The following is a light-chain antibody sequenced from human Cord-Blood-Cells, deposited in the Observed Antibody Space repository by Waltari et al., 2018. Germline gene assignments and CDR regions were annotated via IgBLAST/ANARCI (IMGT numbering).Light chain of an antibody. CDR3: QSYDSSLSGPVV. CDR1: SPTIGAGYD. Sequence: QSVLTQPPSGSGAPGQRVTISCTGGSPTIGAGYDVPWYQQLPGTTPKLLIYGNSNRPSGVPDRFSGSKSGTSASLAITGLQAEDEADYYCQSYDSSLSGPVVFGGGTKLTVL. V-gene: IGLV1-40*01. CDR2: GNS. J-gene: IGLJ2*01.